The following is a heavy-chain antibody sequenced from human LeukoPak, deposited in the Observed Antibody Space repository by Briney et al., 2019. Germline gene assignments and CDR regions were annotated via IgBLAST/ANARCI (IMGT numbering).Heavy chain of an antibody. Sequence: GGSLRLSCAASGNYWMHWVRQAPGKGLEWVSGISGSGGGTTYYTDSVKGRFTISRDNPKNTLYLQMNSLRVEDTAVYYCAKDRTTAARIFDYWGQGTRVTVSS. D-gene: IGHD6-6*01. V-gene: IGHV3-23*01. CDR2: ISGSGGGTT. J-gene: IGHJ4*02. CDR1: GNYW. CDR3: AKDRTTAARIFDY.